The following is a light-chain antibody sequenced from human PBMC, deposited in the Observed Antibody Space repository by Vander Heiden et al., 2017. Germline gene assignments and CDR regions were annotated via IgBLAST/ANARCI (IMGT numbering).Light chain of an antibody. V-gene: IGKV1-33*01. CDR3: QQSENLPIT. CDR1: HDIGNY. CDR2: DAS. Sequence: DIQMTQSPSSLSAYVGDRVTIACQASHDIGNYLNWYQQIPGKAPKLLIYDASNLQTGVPSRFSGSGSGTDFTFTITSLQHEDIATYYCQQSENLPITFGQGTRLEIK. J-gene: IGKJ5*01.